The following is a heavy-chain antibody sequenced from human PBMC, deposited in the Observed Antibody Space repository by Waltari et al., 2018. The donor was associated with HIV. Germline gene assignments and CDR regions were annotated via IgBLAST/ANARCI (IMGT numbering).Heavy chain of an antibody. CDR3: VRDSFGFDI. Sequence: QVRLQQSGPGVMKTSQTLSLTCDVSRDSLSSNTAAWNWVRWSPSRGLEWLGKTCYRSEWRFDYATLLQGRLSISVDISKNQFSLHLTSLNPEDTATYYCVRDSFGFDIWGQGT. V-gene: IGHV6-1*01. CDR2: TCYRSEWRF. J-gene: IGHJ4*03. D-gene: IGHD3-10*01. CDR1: RDSLSSNTAA.